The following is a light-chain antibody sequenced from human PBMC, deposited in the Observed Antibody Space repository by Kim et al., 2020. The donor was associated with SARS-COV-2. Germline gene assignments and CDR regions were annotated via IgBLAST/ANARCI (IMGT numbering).Light chain of an antibody. V-gene: IGKV3-20*01. CDR1: QSISSPY. CDR2: GAS. J-gene: IGKJ2*01. CDR3: QQYGNSPPYT. Sequence: EIVLTQSPGTLSLSPGERATLSCRASQSISSPYLAWYQQKPGQAPRLLIYGASNRATGITDRFVGSGSGTDFTLTISRLEPEDFAVYYCQQYGNSPPYTFGQGTKLEI.